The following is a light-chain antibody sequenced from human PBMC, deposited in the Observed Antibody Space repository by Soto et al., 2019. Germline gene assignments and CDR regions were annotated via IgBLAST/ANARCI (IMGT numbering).Light chain of an antibody. CDR2: GAS. V-gene: IGKV3-20*01. J-gene: IGKJ5*01. Sequence: EIVLTQSPGTLSLSPGERATLSCRASQSVINNYLAWYQQKPGQAPRLLIYGASSRATGIPDRFSGSGSGTDFTLIISRLEPEDFAVYYCQQYATSPPITFGQGTRLEIE. CDR3: QQYATSPPIT. CDR1: QSVINNY.